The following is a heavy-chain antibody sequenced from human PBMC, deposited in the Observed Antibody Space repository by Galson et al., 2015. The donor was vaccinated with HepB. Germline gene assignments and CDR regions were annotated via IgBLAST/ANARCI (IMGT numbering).Heavy chain of an antibody. V-gene: IGHV4-30-2*01. J-gene: IGHJ4*02. D-gene: IGHD3-10*01. CDR3: ARGGGGHYGSGSLVD. CDR1: GGSISSGGYS. Sequence: TLSLTCAVSGGSISSGGYSWSWIRQPPGTGLEWIGYIYHSGSTYYNPSLKSRVTISVDRSKNQFSLKLSSVTAADTAVYYCARGGGGHYGSGSLVDWGQGTLVTVSS. CDR2: IYHSGST.